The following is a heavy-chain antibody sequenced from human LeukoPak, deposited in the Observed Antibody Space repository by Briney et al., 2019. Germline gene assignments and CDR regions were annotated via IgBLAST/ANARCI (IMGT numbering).Heavy chain of an antibody. D-gene: IGHD3-10*01. Sequence: SETLSLTCTVSGGSISSSSYYWGWIRQPPGKGLEWIGSIYYSGSTYYNPSLKSRVTISVDTSKNQFSLKLSSVTAADTAVYYCARRVPYYGSGSRMDVWGKGTTVTISS. CDR1: GGSISSSSYY. CDR2: IYYSGST. V-gene: IGHV4-39*01. CDR3: ARRVPYYGSGSRMDV. J-gene: IGHJ6*03.